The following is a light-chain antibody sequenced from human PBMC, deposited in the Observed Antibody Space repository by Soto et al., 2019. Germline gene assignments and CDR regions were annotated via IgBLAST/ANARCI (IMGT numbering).Light chain of an antibody. V-gene: IGLV2-11*01. Sequence: QCVLTQPRSVSGSPGQSVTISCTGTTSDVGGYEYVSWYQQYPGKAPKLLIYHVVQRPSGVPDRFSGSKSGTSASLAISGLRSEDEADYYCDSWDDSRSRYVFGTGDKVPDL. CDR3: DSWDDSRSRYV. CDR1: TSDVGGYEY. CDR2: HVV. J-gene: IGLJ1*01.